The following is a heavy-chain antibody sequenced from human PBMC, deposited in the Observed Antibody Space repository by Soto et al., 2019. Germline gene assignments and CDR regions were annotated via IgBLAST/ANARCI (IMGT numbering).Heavy chain of an antibody. CDR3: ARGSTYYDFWSGNFDY. CDR2: IYHSGST. J-gene: IGHJ4*02. V-gene: IGHV4-30-2*01. Sequence: SXTLSLNCAVSGGSISSGGYSWSWIRQPPGKGLEWIGYIYHSGSTYYNPSLKSRVTISVDRSKNQFSLKLSSVTAADTAVYYCARGSTYYDFWSGNFDYWGQGTLVTVSS. CDR1: GGSISSGGYS. D-gene: IGHD3-3*01.